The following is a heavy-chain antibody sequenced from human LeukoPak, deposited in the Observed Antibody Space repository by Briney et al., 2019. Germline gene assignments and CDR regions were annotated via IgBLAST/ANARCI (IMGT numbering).Heavy chain of an antibody. CDR1: GGSISSYY. V-gene: IGHV4-59*01. CDR2: IYYSGST. CDR3: ARGATY. J-gene: IGHJ4*02. Sequence: SETLSLTCTVSGGSISSYYWSWIRQPPGKGLEWIGYIYYSGSTNYNPSLKSRVTISVDTSKNQFSLKLTSATAADTAVYYCARGATYWGQGTLVTVSS.